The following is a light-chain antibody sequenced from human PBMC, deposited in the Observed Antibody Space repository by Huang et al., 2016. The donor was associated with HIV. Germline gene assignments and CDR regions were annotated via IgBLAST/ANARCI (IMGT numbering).Light chain of an antibody. CDR1: QSVSSN. J-gene: IGKJ5*01. V-gene: IGKV3D-15*01. Sequence: EIVMTQSPANLSVSPGERATLSCRASQSVSSNLAWYQQKPGQAPRLLIYGASTRATGIPARFSGSGSVPEFTLTISSLQSEDFAVYYCQQYNNWPITFGQGTRLEIK. CDR2: GAS. CDR3: QQYNNWPIT.